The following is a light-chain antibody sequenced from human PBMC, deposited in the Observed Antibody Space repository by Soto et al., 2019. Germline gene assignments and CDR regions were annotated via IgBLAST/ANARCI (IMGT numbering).Light chain of an antibody. CDR2: AAS. V-gene: IGKV1-39*01. J-gene: IGKJ1*01. CDR1: QSMSSY. CDR3: QQSYSTPWT. Sequence: DIQMNQSPSSLSASVGDRVTITCRTSQSMSSYLNWYQQKPGKVPKLLIYAASSLQSGVPSRFSGSGSGTYFTLTISSLQPEDFATYYCQQSYSTPWTFGQGTKVEIK.